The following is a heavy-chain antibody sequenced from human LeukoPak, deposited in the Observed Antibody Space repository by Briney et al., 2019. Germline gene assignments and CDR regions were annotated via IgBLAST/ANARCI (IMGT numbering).Heavy chain of an antibody. CDR1: GFTFSSYG. CDR3: AKGRMGDYDILTGYYPFDY. V-gene: IGHV3-23*01. D-gene: IGHD3-9*01. J-gene: IGHJ4*02. Sequence: GGTLRLSCAASGFTFSSYGMSWVRQAPGKGLEWVSAISGSGGSTYYADSVKGRFTISRDNSKNTLYLQMNSLRAEDTAVYYCAKGRMGDYDILTGYYPFDYWGQGTLVTVSS. CDR2: ISGSGGST.